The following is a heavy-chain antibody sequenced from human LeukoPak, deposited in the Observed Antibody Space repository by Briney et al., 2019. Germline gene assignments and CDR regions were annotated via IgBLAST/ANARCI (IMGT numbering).Heavy chain of an antibody. V-gene: IGHV1-69*13. CDR2: IIPIFGTA. J-gene: IGHJ4*02. Sequence: SVKVSCKASGGTFSSYAISWVRQAPGQGLEWMGGIIPIFGTANYAQKFQGRVTITADESTSTAYMELSSLRSEDTAVYYCARSYYGDNHFDYWGQGTLVTVSS. D-gene: IGHD4-17*01. CDR3: ARSYYGDNHFDY. CDR1: GGTFSSYA.